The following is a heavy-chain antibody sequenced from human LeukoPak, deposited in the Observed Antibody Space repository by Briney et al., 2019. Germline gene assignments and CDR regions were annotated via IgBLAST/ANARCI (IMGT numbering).Heavy chain of an antibody. CDR3: ASSGYYAPHP. CDR2: IYHDGST. D-gene: IGHD3-3*01. J-gene: IGHJ5*02. Sequence: SETLSLTCAVSGDSVSSDNWWSWLRQPPGKGLEWIGEIYHDGSTNYNPSLKSRVTISVDKLKNQFSMNPRSVTAADTAVYYCASSGYYAPHPWGQGTLVIVSS. CDR1: GDSVSSDNW. V-gene: IGHV4-4*02.